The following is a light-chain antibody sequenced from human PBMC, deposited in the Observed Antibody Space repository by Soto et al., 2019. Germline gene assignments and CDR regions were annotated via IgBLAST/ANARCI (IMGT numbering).Light chain of an antibody. CDR2: GAS. CDR1: QSVSSNY. Sequence: ENVLTQFPGTLSLSPGERATLSCRASQSVSSNYLAWYQQKPGQAPRLLIYGASSRAAGIPDRFRGSGSGTDFTLTISRLEHEDFAVYYCQHFSSSPPWPFGQGTKVEMK. V-gene: IGKV3-20*01. J-gene: IGKJ1*01. CDR3: QHFSSSPPWP.